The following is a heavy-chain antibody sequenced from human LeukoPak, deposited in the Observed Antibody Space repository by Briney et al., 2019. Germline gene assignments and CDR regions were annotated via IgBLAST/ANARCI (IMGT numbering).Heavy chain of an antibody. V-gene: IGHV1-8*02. J-gene: IGHJ4*02. CDR1: GYTFTGYY. CDR2: INPNSGNT. CDR3: ARVTRRMGGTRDY. Sequence: GASVKVSCKASGYTFTGYYMQWVRQAPGQGLEWMGWINPNSGNTGYAQKFQGRVTMTRNTSISTAYMELSSLRSEDTAVYYCARVTRRMGGTRDYWGQGTLVTVSS. D-gene: IGHD1-26*01.